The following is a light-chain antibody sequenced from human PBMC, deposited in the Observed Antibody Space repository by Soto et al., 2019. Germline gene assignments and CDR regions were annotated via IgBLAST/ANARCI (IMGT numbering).Light chain of an antibody. Sequence: QSALTQPASVSGSPGQSITISCTGTSNDIGNYNTVSWYQQHPGKAPKLVIFEVSNRPSGVSNRFSGSKSGNTASLTISGLQAEDEANYYCSSNRINSTVFGIGTKVTVL. V-gene: IGLV2-14*01. J-gene: IGLJ1*01. CDR2: EVS. CDR3: SSNRINSTV. CDR1: SNDIGNYNT.